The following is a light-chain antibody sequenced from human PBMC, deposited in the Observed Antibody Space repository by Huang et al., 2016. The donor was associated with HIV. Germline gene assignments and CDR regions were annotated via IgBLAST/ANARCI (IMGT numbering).Light chain of an antibody. J-gene: IGKJ2*01. CDR2: GAS. CDR3: QQTFTTLPYT. CDR1: DNIGAN. V-gene: IGKV1-39*01. Sequence: DLQMTQSPSSLSASVGDRVTITCRTSDNIGANLNWYQFKPGEVPQLLSFGASKLQPGVPLRFSGRGAGTGFILTITDLRPEDFATYYCQQTFTTLPYTFGQGTTLDVK.